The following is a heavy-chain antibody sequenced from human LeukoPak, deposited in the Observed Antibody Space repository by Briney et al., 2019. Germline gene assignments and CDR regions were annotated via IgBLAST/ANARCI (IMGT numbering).Heavy chain of an antibody. D-gene: IGHD2-21*02. V-gene: IGHV4-34*01. CDR2: INHSGST. Sequence: SETLSLTCAVYGGSFSGYYWSWIRQPPGKGLEWIGEINHSGSTNYNPSLKSRVTISVDTSKNQFSLKLSSVTAADTAVYYRARGGYCGGDCYYYFDYWGQGTLVTVSS. J-gene: IGHJ4*02. CDR1: GGSFSGYY. CDR3: ARGGYCGGDCYYYFDY.